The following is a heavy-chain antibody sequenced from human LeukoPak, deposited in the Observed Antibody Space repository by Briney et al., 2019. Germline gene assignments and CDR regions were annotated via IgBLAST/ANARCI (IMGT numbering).Heavy chain of an antibody. CDR3: AKSPTREDYFDY. D-gene: IGHD1-26*01. J-gene: IGHJ4*02. V-gene: IGHV3-21*01. CDR2: ISSSSSYI. Sequence: GGSLRLSCAASGFTFSSYSMNWVRQAPGKGPEWVSSISSSSSYIYYADSVKGRFTISRDNAKNSLYLQMNSLRAEDTAVYYCAKSPTREDYFDYWGRGTLVTVSS. CDR1: GFTFSSYS.